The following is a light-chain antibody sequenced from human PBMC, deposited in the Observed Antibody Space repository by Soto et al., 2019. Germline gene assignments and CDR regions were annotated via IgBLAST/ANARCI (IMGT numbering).Light chain of an antibody. CDR1: QGIRNY. J-gene: IGKJ3*01. V-gene: IGKV1-27*01. CDR2: AAS. Sequence: DIQMTQSPSSLSASVGDRVTITCRASQGIRNYLAWYQQKPGKVPKLLIYAASTLQSGVPSRFSGSGSGTDFPLTISSLQPEDVATYYCQKYNSAPRSFGPGTKVDIK. CDR3: QKYNSAPRS.